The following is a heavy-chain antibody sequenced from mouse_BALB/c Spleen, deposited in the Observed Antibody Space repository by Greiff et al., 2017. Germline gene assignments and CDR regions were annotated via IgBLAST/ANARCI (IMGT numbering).Heavy chain of an antibody. J-gene: IGHJ4*01. CDR3: TRGFYDGYYVGYYAMDY. V-gene: IGHV1S81*02. Sequence: GQLVESGAELVKPGASVKLSCKASGYTFTSYYMYWVKQRPGQGLEWIGEINPSNGGTNFNEKFKSKATLTVDKSSSTAYMQLSSLTSEDSAVYYCTRGFYDGYYVGYYAMDYWGQGTSVTVSS. D-gene: IGHD2-3*01. CDR2: INPSNGGT. CDR1: GYTFTSYY.